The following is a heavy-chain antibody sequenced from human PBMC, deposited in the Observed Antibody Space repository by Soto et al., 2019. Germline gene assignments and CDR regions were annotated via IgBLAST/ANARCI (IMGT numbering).Heavy chain of an antibody. V-gene: IGHV1-18*01. CDR3: AREGSRPYYYYGMDV. CDR2: IIAYNGNT. Sequence: ASVKVSCKASGGTFSSYAISWVRQAPGQGLEWMGWIIAYNGNTNYAQKLQGRVTMTTDTSTSTAYMELRSLRSDDTAVYYCAREGSRPYYYYGMDVWGQGTTVTV. D-gene: IGHD1-26*01. CDR1: GGTFSSYA. J-gene: IGHJ6*02.